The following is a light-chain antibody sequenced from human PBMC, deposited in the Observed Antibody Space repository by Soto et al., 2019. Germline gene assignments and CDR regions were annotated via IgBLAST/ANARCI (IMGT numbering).Light chain of an antibody. CDR3: RSYAGNNNLV. CDR2: EVN. Sequence: QSALTQPPSASGSPGQSVTISCTGTSSDVGGYNYVSWFQQHPGKAPKLMIYEVNKRPSGVPDRFSGSKSGNTASLTVSGLQAEDEADYYCRSYAGNNNLVFGGGTKLTVL. V-gene: IGLV2-8*01. J-gene: IGLJ2*01. CDR1: SSDVGGYNY.